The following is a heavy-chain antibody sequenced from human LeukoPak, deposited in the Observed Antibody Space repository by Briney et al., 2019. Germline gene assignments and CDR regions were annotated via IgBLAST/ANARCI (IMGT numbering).Heavy chain of an antibody. Sequence: ASVKVSCKASGYTFTDYYINWVRQAPGQGLEWIGWINPNSGDTNYAQKLQGRVTMTTDTSTSTAYMELRSLRSDDTAVYYCARDITMVRGVIIKDYYYYMDVWGKGTTVTVSS. J-gene: IGHJ6*03. CDR3: ARDITMVRGVIIKDYYYYMDV. CDR2: INPNSGDT. V-gene: IGHV1-18*04. CDR1: GYTFTDYY. D-gene: IGHD3-10*01.